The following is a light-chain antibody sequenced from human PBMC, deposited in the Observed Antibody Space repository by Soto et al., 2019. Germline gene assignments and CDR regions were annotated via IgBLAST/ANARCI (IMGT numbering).Light chain of an antibody. CDR2: DVS. Sequence: QSALTQPASVSGSPGQSITISCTGTSSDVGGYNSVSWYQQHPGKAPKLMIYDVSNRPSGVSNRFSGSKSGNTASLTISGLQAEDEADYYCSSYTSSITRVFGTGTKVTVL. CDR3: SSYTSSITRV. J-gene: IGLJ1*01. V-gene: IGLV2-14*01. CDR1: SSDVGGYNS.